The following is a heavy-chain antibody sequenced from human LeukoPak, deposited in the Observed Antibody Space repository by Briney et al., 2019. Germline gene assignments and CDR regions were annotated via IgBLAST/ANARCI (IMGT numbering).Heavy chain of an antibody. CDR1: GYTFTGYY. CDR3: ARERGYRFDY. V-gene: IGHV1-18*04. D-gene: IGHD5-18*01. CDR2: ISAYNGNT. Sequence: GASVKVSCKASGYTFTGYYMHWVRQAPGQGLEWMGWISAYNGNTNYAQKLQGRVTMTTDTSTSTAYMELRSLRSDDTAVYYCARERGYRFDYWGQGTLVTVSS. J-gene: IGHJ4*02.